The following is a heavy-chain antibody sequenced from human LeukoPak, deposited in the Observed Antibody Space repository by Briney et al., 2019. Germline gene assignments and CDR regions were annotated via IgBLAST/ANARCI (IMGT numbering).Heavy chain of an antibody. D-gene: IGHD3-10*01. Sequence: PGRSLRLSCAASGFTFSNYAMHWVRQAPGKGLEWVTVISYDGSNKYYADSVKGRFTISRDNSKNTLYLQMNSLRAEDTAVYYCARFRGEYHWGQGTLVTVSS. CDR3: ARFRGEYH. CDR1: GFTFSNYA. CDR2: ISYDGSNK. V-gene: IGHV3-30-3*01. J-gene: IGHJ5*02.